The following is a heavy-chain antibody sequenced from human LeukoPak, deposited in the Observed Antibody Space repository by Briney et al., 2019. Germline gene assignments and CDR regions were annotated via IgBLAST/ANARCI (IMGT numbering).Heavy chain of an antibody. D-gene: IGHD3-3*01. V-gene: IGHV3-21*01. CDR2: ISSNSTYR. Sequence: KPGGSLRLSCAASGFTFSDYSMNWVRRAPGKGLEWVSSISSNSTYRFYADSVKGRFTISRDNAKNSLYLQMNSLRAEDTAVYYCARDLYDFWAQKVYAFDIWGQGTMVTVSS. CDR3: ARDLYDFWAQKVYAFDI. J-gene: IGHJ3*02. CDR1: GFTFSDYS.